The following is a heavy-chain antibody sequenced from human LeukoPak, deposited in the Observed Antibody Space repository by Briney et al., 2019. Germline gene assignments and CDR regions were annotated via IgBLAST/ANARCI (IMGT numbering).Heavy chain of an antibody. CDR2: INPNSGGT. CDR1: GYTFTGYY. D-gene: IGHD3-22*01. J-gene: IGHJ4*02. Sequence: ASVKVSCKASGYTFTGYYMHWVRQAPGQGLEWMGRINPNSGGTNYAQKFQGRVTMTRDTSTSTVYMELSSLRSEDTAVYYCARDYDSSGSMPDYWGQGTLVTVSS. V-gene: IGHV1-2*06. CDR3: ARDYDSSGSMPDY.